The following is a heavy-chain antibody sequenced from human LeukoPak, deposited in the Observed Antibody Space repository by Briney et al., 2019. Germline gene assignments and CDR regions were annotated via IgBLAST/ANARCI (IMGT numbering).Heavy chain of an antibody. CDR3: ARSRSGYYP. CDR1: GVSISSFY. CDR2: IYYSEST. V-gene: IGHV4-59*01. J-gene: IGHJ5*02. Sequence: SETLSLTGTVSGVSISSFYWSCIRPPPGKGRDWIGYIYYSESTNYNPSPKSRVTISVETSKNEFALKLSSVTAADTAVYDCARSRSGYYPWGQGTLVTVSS. D-gene: IGHD3-22*01.